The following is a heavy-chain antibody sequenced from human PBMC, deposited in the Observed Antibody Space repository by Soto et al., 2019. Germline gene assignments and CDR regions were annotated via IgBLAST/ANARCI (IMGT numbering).Heavy chain of an antibody. CDR3: ARHPGGGSGSYYGTVDY. J-gene: IGHJ4*02. D-gene: IGHD3-10*01. Sequence: SETLSLTCTVSGGSISSSSYYWGWIRQPPGKGLEWIGSIYYSGSTYYNPSLKSRVTISVDTSKNQFSLKLSSVTAADTAVYYCARHPGGGSGSYYGTVDYWGQGTLVTVSS. CDR1: GGSISSSSYY. V-gene: IGHV4-39*01. CDR2: IYYSGST.